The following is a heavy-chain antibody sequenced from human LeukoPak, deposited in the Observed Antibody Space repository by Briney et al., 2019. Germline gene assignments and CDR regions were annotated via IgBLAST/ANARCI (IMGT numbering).Heavy chain of an antibody. CDR2: IYTSGST. J-gene: IGHJ3*02. CDR3: ARSEGNVLRYFDWLHAFDI. Sequence: PSETLSLTCTVSGYSISSGYYWGWIRQPAGKGLEWIGRIYTSGSTNYNPSLKSRVTISVDTSKNQFSLKLSSVTAADTAVYYCARSEGNVLRYFDWLHAFDIWGQGTMVTVSS. D-gene: IGHD3-9*01. V-gene: IGHV4-61*02. CDR1: GYSISSGYY.